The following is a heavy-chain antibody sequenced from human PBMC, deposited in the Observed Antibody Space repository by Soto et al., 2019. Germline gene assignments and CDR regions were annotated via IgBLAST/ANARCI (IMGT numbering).Heavy chain of an antibody. D-gene: IGHD3-3*01. Sequence: QGQLVQSGAEVKKPWPSLKVSCKASGYTFTGYDMHWVRQAPGQALEWMGSINPNSGGTNYAQKFQGWVTLTRDTSISTAYMGLSRLRADDTAGDYCARGAILCGMVVWGQGSTVTVSS. CDR2: INPNSGGT. CDR1: GYTFTGYD. J-gene: IGHJ6*02. CDR3: ARGAILCGMVV. V-gene: IGHV1-2*04.